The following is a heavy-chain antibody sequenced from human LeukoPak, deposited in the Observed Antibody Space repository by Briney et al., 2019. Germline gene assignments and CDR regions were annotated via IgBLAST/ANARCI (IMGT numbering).Heavy chain of an antibody. Sequence: SETLSLTCSVSGGSIRSTTYYWGWIRQPPGKVLEWIGIIYYSGSTYSNPSLRSRVTISVDTSKNQFSLKLSSVTAADTAVYYCASFYCSGGSCYQYYYYYYMDVWGKGTTVTISS. V-gene: IGHV4-39*01. CDR2: IYYSGST. CDR3: ASFYCSGGSCYQYYYYYYMDV. J-gene: IGHJ6*03. D-gene: IGHD2-15*01. CDR1: GGSIRSTTYY.